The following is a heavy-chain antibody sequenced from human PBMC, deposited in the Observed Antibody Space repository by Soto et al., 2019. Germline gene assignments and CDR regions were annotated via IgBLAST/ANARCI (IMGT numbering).Heavy chain of an antibody. J-gene: IGHJ6*02. V-gene: IGHV4-39*01. CDR3: ARLSITKPEYYGMDV. D-gene: IGHD2-2*01. CDR1: GGSISSSSYY. CDR2: IYYSGST. Sequence: QLQLQESGPGLVKPSETLSLTCTVSGGSISSSSYYWGWIRQPPGKGLEWIGSIYYSGSTYYNPSLKSRVTISVDTSKNQFSLKLSSVTAADTAVYYCARLSITKPEYYGMDVWGQGTTVTVSS.